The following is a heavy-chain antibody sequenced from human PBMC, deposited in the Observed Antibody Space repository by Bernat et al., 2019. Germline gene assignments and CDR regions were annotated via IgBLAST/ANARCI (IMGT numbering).Heavy chain of an antibody. V-gene: IGHV3-23*01. Sequence: EVQLLESGGGLVQPGGSLRLSCAASGFTFSSYAMSWVRQAPGKGLEWVSAISGSGGSTYYADSVKGRFTISRDNAKNSLYLQMNSLRAEDTAVYYCARGRYCGGGSCYFDLWGQGTLVTVSS. CDR3: ARGRYCGGGSCYFDL. J-gene: IGHJ4*02. CDR1: GFTFSSYA. D-gene: IGHD2-15*01. CDR2: ISGSGGST.